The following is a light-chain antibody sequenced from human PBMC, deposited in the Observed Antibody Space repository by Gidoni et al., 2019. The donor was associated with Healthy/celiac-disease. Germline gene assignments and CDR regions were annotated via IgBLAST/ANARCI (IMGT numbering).Light chain of an antibody. CDR1: QSISSD. J-gene: IGKJ4*01. CDR3: QQSYSTPLT. V-gene: IGKV1-39*01. CDR2: AAS. Sequence: DIQMTQSPSSLSASVGARVTITCRASQSISSDLNWYQQKPGKAPKLLIYAASSLQSGVPSRFSGSGSGTEFTLTISSLQPEDFATYYCQQSYSTPLTFGGGTKVEIK.